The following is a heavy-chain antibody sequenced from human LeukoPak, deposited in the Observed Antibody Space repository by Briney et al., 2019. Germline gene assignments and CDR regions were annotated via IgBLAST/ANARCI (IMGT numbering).Heavy chain of an antibody. Sequence: GGSLRLSCTASGFIFENYYMSWIRQAPGKGPQWVSYISKEDNTIYYADSVKGRFTVSRDNDKNSMYLQMNRLKDGDTAMYYCARVVAVVVTGIFDVWGQGTMVAVSS. D-gene: IGHD2-15*01. V-gene: IGHV3-11*04. J-gene: IGHJ3*01. CDR2: ISKEDNTI. CDR1: GFIFENYY. CDR3: ARVVAVVVTGIFDV.